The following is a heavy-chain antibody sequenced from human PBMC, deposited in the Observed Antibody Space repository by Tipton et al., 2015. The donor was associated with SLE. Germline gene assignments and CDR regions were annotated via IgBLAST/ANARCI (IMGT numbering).Heavy chain of an antibody. D-gene: IGHD6-19*01. Sequence: TLFLTCTVSGGSISGYYWSWIRQPPGKGLEWIGEINHSGSTNYNPSLKSRVTMSVDTSKNQFSLKLSSVTAADTAVYYCARGGALAGVDYWGQGTLVTVSS. CDR3: ARGGALAGVDY. CDR2: INHSGST. J-gene: IGHJ4*02. V-gene: IGHV4-34*01. CDR1: GGSISGYY.